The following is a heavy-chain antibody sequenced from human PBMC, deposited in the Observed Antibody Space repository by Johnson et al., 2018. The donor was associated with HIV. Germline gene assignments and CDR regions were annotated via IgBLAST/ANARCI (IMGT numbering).Heavy chain of an antibody. D-gene: IGHD1-7*01. Sequence: VQLVESGGGLVKPGGSLRLSCAASGFTFSNAWMSWVRQAPGKGLEWVGRIKSKTDGGTIEYAAPVKGRFTISRDDSKNTLYLQMNSLRADDTAVYYCAREGAWELRPGAFDIWGQGTLVTVSS. CDR2: IKSKTDGGTI. CDR1: GFTFSNAW. J-gene: IGHJ3*02. CDR3: AREGAWELRPGAFDI. V-gene: IGHV3-15*01.